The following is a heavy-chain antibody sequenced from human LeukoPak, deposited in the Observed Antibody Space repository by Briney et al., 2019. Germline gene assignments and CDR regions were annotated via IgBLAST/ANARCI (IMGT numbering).Heavy chain of an antibody. D-gene: IGHD3-3*01. V-gene: IGHV4-59*01. CDR3: ASITIFGVVIN. Sequence: SETLSLTCTVSGGSISSYYWSWIRQPPGKGLEWIGYIYYSGSTDYNPSLKSRVTISVDTSKNQFSLKLSSVTAADTAVYYCASITIFGVVINWGQGTLVTVSS. CDR1: GGSISSYY. CDR2: IYYSGST. J-gene: IGHJ4*02.